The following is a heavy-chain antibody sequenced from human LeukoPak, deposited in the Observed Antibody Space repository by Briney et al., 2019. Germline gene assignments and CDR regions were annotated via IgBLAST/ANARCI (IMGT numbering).Heavy chain of an antibody. D-gene: IGHD1-26*01. J-gene: IGHJ4*02. CDR1: GFTFSDFY. CDR3: ARVLSGCETTRCELDY. Sequence: GGSLRLSCAASGFTFSDFYMSWIRQTPGKGLEWVSYIGRSGDTIYYADSVKGRFTISRDNAKNSLYLQMNSLRAEDTAVYYCARVLSGCETTRCELDYWGQGTLVTVSS. CDR2: IGRSGDTI. V-gene: IGHV3-11*04.